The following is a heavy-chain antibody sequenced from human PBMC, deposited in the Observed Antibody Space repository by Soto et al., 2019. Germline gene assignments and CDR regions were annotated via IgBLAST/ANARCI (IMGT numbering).Heavy chain of an antibody. CDR3: ARDPPPFMVRGVMDYGMDV. CDR1: GYSISSGYY. J-gene: IGHJ6*02. D-gene: IGHD3-10*01. CDR2: IYHSGST. Sequence: SETLSLTCAVSGYSISSGYYWGWIRQPPGKGLEWIGSIYHSGSTYYNPSLKSRVTISVDTSKNQFSLKLSSVTVADTAVYYCARDPPPFMVRGVMDYGMDVWGQGTTVTVSS. V-gene: IGHV4-38-2*02.